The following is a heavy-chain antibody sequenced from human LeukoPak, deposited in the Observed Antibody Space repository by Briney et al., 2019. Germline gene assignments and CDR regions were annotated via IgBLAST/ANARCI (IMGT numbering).Heavy chain of an antibody. D-gene: IGHD3-3*01. CDR1: GGSISNYY. J-gene: IGHJ4*02. CDR3: ARDPTRSGFDY. CDR2: IYTSGST. V-gene: IGHV4-4*07. Sequence: SETLSLTCTVSGGSISNYYWSWIRQPAGKGLEWIGRIYTSGSTNYNPSLKSRVTISVDTSKNQFSLKLSSVTAADTAVYYCARDPTRSGFDYWGQGTLVTVSS.